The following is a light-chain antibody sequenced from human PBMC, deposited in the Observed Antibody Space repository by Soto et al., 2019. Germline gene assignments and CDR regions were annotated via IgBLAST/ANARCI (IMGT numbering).Light chain of an antibody. CDR3: AAWDDSLNGHYL. CDR1: SSNIGSNT. Sequence: QLVLTQPPSASGTPGQRVTISCSGSSSNIGSNTVNWYQQLPGTAPKLLIYSNNQRPSGVPDRFSGSKSGTSASLAISGLQSEDEADYYCAAWDDSLNGHYLFGTGTKLTVL. J-gene: IGLJ1*01. CDR2: SNN. V-gene: IGLV1-44*01.